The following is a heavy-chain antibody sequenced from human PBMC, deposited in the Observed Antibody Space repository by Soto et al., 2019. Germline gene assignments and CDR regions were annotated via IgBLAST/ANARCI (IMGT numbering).Heavy chain of an antibody. J-gene: IGHJ6*02. CDR3: AGDFYYNMDV. CDR2: IRSKPNNYAT. V-gene: IGHV3-73*02. CDR1: GFPFNGSA. Sequence: EVQLVESGGGLVHPGGSLKLSCAASGFPFNGSAMHWDRQASGKGLEWVGRIRSKPNNYATAYAASLKGRFTISRDDSKNTAYLQMNSLKTEDTAVYYCAGDFYYNMDVWGQGTTVTVSS.